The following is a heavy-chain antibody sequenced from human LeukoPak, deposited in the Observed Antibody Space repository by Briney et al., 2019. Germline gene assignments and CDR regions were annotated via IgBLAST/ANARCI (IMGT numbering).Heavy chain of an antibody. Sequence: GGSLRLSCAASGFTFSSYWMHWVRQAPGKGLVWVSRINSDGSSTSYADSVKGRFTISRDNAKNTLYLQMNSLRAEDTAVYYCVSGYYSNYFDYWGQGTLVTVSS. J-gene: IGHJ4*02. D-gene: IGHD3-22*01. CDR3: VSGYYSNYFDY. V-gene: IGHV3-74*01. CDR1: GFTFSSYW. CDR2: INSDGSST.